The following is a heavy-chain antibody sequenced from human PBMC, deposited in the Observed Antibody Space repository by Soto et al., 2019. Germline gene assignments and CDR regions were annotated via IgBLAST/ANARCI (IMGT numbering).Heavy chain of an antibody. D-gene: IGHD4-4*01. CDR1: GGTFSSYA. J-gene: IGHJ6*02. CDR3: ARNLYSNLRDGGYYYYYYGMDV. CDR2: IIPIFGTA. Sequence: SVKVSCKASGGTFSSYAISWVRQAPGQGLEWMGGIIPIFGTANYAQKFQGRVTITADESTSTAYMELSSLRSEDTAVYYCARNLYSNLRDGGYYYYYYGMDVWGQGTTVTVSS. V-gene: IGHV1-69*13.